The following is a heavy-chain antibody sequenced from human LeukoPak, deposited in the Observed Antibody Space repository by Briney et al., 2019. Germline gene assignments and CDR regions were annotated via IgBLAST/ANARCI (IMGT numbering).Heavy chain of an antibody. CDR3: ARAVSSGWYDFDY. D-gene: IGHD6-19*01. CDR1: GFTFSSYA. CDR2: ISYDGSNK. V-gene: IGHV3-30*04. J-gene: IGHJ4*02. Sequence: GGSLRLSCAASGFTFSSYAMHWVRQAPGKGLEWVAVISYDGSNKYYADSVKGRFTISRDNSKNTLYLQMNSRRAEDTAVYYCARAVSSGWYDFDYWGQGTLVTVSS.